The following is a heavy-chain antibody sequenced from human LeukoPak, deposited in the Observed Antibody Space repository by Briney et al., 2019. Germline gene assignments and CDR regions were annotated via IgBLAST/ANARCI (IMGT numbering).Heavy chain of an antibody. V-gene: IGHV4-59*01. CDR2: IYYSGST. CDR1: GGSISSYY. D-gene: IGHD3-9*01. Sequence: SETLSLTCTVSGGSISSYYWSWIRQPPGKGLEWIGYIYYSGSTNYNPSLKSRVTISVDTSKNQFSLKLSSVTAADTAVYYCARDTYYDILTGYYNDYYGMDVWGQGTTVTVSS. J-gene: IGHJ6*02. CDR3: ARDTYYDILTGYYNDYYGMDV.